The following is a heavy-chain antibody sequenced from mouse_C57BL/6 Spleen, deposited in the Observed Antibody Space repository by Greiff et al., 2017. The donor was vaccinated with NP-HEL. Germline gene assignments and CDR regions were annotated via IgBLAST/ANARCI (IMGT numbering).Heavy chain of an antibody. CDR1: GFTFSSYA. V-gene: IGHV5-4*01. D-gene: IGHD4-1*01. Sequence: EVQLVESGGGLVKPGGSLKLSCAASGFTFSSYAMSWVRQTPEKRLEWVATISDGGSYTYYPDNVKGRFTISRDNAKNNLYLQMSHLKSEDTAMYYCARAPGTRNFDVWGTGTTVTVSS. J-gene: IGHJ1*03. CDR2: ISDGGSYT. CDR3: ARAPGTRNFDV.